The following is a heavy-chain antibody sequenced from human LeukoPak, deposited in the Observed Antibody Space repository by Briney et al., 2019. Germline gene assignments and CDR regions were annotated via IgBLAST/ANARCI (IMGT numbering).Heavy chain of an antibody. J-gene: IGHJ4*02. CDR2: IYYSGST. Sequence: SETLSLTCTVSGGSISSYYWSWIRQPPGKELEWIGYIYYSGSTNHNPSLKSRVTISVDTSKNQFSLKLSSVTAADTAVYYCATNAGGYREAPFDYWGQGTLVTVSS. D-gene: IGHD5-12*01. CDR3: ATNAGGYREAPFDY. V-gene: IGHV4-59*01. CDR1: GGSISSYY.